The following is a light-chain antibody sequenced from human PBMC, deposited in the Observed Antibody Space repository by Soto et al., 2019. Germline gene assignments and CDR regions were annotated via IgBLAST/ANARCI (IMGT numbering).Light chain of an antibody. CDR3: SSYAGSSNV. J-gene: IGLJ1*01. CDR1: SSDVGGYNY. CDR2: EVN. Sequence: QSALTQPPSASGSPGQSVAISSTGTSSDVGGYNYVSWYQQHPGKAPRLMIYEVNKRPSGVPDRFSGSKSGNTASLTVPGLQAEDEADYYCSSYAGSSNVFGTGTKVTVL. V-gene: IGLV2-8*01.